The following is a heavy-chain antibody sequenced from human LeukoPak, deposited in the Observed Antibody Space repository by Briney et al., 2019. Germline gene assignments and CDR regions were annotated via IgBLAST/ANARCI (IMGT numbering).Heavy chain of an antibody. D-gene: IGHD4-17*01. J-gene: IGHJ4*02. CDR1: GFTFNSYA. V-gene: IGHV3-23*01. Sequence: PGGSLRLSCAASGFTFNSYAMSWVRQAPGKGLEWVSGISGSGSSTHYADSVKGRFTISRDNSKNTLYLQMTSLRAEDTAVYYCAKDVYGDYGGLDYWGQGTLVTVSS. CDR3: AKDVYGDYGGLDY. CDR2: ISGSGSST.